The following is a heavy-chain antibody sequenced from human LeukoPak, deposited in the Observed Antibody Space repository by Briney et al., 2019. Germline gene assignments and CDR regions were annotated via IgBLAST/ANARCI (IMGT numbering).Heavy chain of an antibody. CDR3: AKDLLRDYYDSSGRFDY. CDR2: ISWNSGSI. J-gene: IGHJ4*02. V-gene: IGHV3-9*03. Sequence: PGGSLRLSCAASGFTFDDYAMHWVRQAPGKGLEWVSGISWNSGSIGYADSVEGRFTISRDNAKNSLYLQMNSLRAEDMALYYCAKDLLRDYYDSSGRFDYWGQGTLVTVSS. D-gene: IGHD3-22*01. CDR1: GFTFDDYA.